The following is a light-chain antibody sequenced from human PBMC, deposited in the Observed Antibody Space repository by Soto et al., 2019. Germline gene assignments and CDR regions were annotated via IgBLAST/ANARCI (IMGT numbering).Light chain of an antibody. CDR3: QQCYSTPQT. V-gene: IGKV1-39*01. Sequence: DIQMTQSPSSLSASVGDRVTIACRASQSISSYLNWYQQKPGKAPKLLIYAASTLQSGVPSRFSGSASGTDFTLTISSLQPEDFATYYCQQCYSTPQTFGQGTKVEI. J-gene: IGKJ1*01. CDR2: AAS. CDR1: QSISSY.